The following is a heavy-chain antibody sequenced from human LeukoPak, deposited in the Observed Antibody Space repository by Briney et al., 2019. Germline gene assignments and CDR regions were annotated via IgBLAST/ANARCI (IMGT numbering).Heavy chain of an antibody. CDR3: ARHSYCTNGVCDPDIPDYYYYGMDV. CDR2: IYPGDSDT. D-gene: IGHD2-8*01. J-gene: IGHJ6*02. CDR1: GYSFTSYW. Sequence: PGESLKISCKGSGYSFTSYWIGWVRQMPGKGLEWMGIIYPGDSDTRYSPSFQGQVTISADKSISTAYLQWSSLKASDTAMYYCARHSYCTNGVCDPDIPDYYYYGMDVWGQGTTITVSS. V-gene: IGHV5-51*01.